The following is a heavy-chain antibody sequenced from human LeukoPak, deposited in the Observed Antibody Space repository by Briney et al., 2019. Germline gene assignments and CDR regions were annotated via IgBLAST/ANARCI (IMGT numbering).Heavy chain of an antibody. CDR3: AREATPRWVGTSYGDYGQPLDY. J-gene: IGHJ4*02. V-gene: IGHV3-48*01. CDR2: ISRSSSTI. Sequence: GGSLRLSCAASGFTFSSYSMNWVRQAPGKGREWGSYISRSSSTIYYADSVKGRFTISRDNAKNSLYLQMNSLSAEDTAVYYCAREATPRWVGTSYGDYGQPLDYWGPGTLVTASS. D-gene: IGHD4-17*01. CDR1: GFTFSSYS.